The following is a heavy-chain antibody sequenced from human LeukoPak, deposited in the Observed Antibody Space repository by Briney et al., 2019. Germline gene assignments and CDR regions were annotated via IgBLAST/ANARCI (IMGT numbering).Heavy chain of an antibody. CDR1: GGFINSDYW. D-gene: IGHD3-3*01. J-gene: IGHJ4*02. V-gene: IGHV4-4*02. Sequence: SETLSLTCAVSGGFINSDYWWTWVRQSPGKGLAWIGEISHTGSVNYNLSLESRVTISRDKSKNQFSLMLGSVAAADTAVYYCARHDDFLSPYDYWGQGVLVTVSS. CDR3: ARHDDFLSPYDY. CDR2: ISHTGSV.